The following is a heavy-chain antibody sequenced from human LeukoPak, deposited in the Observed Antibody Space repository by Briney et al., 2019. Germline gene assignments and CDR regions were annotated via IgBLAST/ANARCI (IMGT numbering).Heavy chain of an antibody. CDR1: GFTFSSYA. V-gene: IGHV3-23*01. J-gene: IGHJ4*02. CDR2: ISGSGGST. CDR3: AKEDRLVGATRRCFDY. Sequence: GGSLRLSCAASGFTFSSYAMSWVRQAPGKGREGVLAISGSGGSTYYADSVKGRFTISRDNSKNTLYLQMNSLRAEDTAVYYCAKEDRLVGATRRCFDYWGQGTLVTVSS. D-gene: IGHD1-26*01.